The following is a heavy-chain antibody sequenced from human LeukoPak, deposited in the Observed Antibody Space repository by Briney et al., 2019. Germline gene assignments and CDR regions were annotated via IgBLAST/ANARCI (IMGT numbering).Heavy chain of an antibody. CDR2: IIPIFGTA. CDR3: VCPMGYKRNITMIDLDAFDI. Sequence: PSVKFSRNASGGTFSSYAISWVRQAPGKGLEWMGRIIPIFGTANYAQKFQGRVTITTDESTSTAYMELSSLRSDDTAVYYCVCPMGYKRNITMIDLDAFDIWGQGTMVTVSS. D-gene: IGHD3-22*01. J-gene: IGHJ3*02. V-gene: IGHV1-69*05. CDR1: GGTFSSYA.